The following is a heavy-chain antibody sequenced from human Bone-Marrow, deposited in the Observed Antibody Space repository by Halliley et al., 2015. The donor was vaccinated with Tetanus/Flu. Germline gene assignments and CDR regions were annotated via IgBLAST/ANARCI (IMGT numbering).Heavy chain of an antibody. CDR3: ARADGLGPFDI. J-gene: IGHJ3*02. D-gene: IGHD3-10*01. Sequence: TLSLTCTVSGGSIGTYYWSWIRQPPGKGLEWIGYIYYSGRTNYKSSLKSRVTISIDTSKNQFSLKVRSVTAADTAVYYCARADGLGPFDIWGQGTVVTVSS. CDR2: IYYSGRT. CDR1: GGSIGTYY. V-gene: IGHV4-59*01.